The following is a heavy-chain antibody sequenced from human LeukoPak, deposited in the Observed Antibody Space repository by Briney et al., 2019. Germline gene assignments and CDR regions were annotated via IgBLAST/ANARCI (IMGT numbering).Heavy chain of an antibody. CDR1: GGSISSSSYS. J-gene: IGHJ4*02. V-gene: IGHV4-39*01. CDR3: ARPLARIAVAGDY. Sequence: SETLSLTCTVSGGSISSSSYSWGWIRQPPGKGLEWIGSIYYSGSTYYNPSLKSRVTISVDTSKNQFSLKLSSVTAADTAVYYCARPLARIAVAGDYWGQGTLVTVSS. D-gene: IGHD6-19*01. CDR2: IYYSGST.